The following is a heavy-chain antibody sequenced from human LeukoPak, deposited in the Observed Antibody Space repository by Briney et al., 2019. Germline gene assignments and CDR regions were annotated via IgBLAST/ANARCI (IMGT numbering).Heavy chain of an antibody. Sequence: GGSLRLSCAASGLTLSSYGMSWVRHAPGKGPEWVSGIVGNGDSTYYADSVKGRFAISRDNSKNTLFLHMNSLRAEGTAVYYCAKSLEYSDSTGYLTRVFDYWGQGTLVTVSS. CDR2: IVGNGDST. CDR1: GLTLSSYG. CDR3: AKSLEYSDSTGYLTRVFDY. J-gene: IGHJ4*02. D-gene: IGHD3-22*01. V-gene: IGHV3-23*01.